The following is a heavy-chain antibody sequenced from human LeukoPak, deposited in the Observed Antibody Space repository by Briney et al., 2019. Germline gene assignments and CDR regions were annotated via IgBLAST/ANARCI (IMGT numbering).Heavy chain of an antibody. CDR3: ARRAAGGSGSYYHDY. CDR1: GGSISSYY. Sequence: SETLSLTCTVSGGSISSYYWSWIRQPPGKGLEWIGYIYYSGSTNYSPSLKCRVTISVDTSKNQFSLKLSSATAADTAVYYWARRAAGGSGSYYHDYWGQGTLVTVSS. J-gene: IGHJ4*02. V-gene: IGHV4-59*08. CDR2: IYYSGST. D-gene: IGHD3-10*01.